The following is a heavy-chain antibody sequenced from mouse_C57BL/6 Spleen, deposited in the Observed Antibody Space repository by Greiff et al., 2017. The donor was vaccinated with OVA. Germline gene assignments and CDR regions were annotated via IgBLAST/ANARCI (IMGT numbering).Heavy chain of an antibody. J-gene: IGHJ4*01. CDR1: GYSFTGYY. CDR2: INPSTGGT. Sequence: EVQLQQSGPELVKPGASVKISCKASGYSFTGYYMNWVKQSPEKSLEWIGEINPSTGGTTYNQKFKAKATLTVDKSSSTAYMQLKSLTSEDAAVYYCARTYYYGSSHYAMDYWGQGTAVTVSS. V-gene: IGHV1-42*01. CDR3: ARTYYYGSSHYAMDY. D-gene: IGHD1-1*01.